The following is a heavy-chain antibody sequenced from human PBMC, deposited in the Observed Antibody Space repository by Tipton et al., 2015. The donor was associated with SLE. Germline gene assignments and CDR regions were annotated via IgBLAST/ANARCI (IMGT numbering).Heavy chain of an antibody. Sequence: LRLSCTVSGGSISSSSYYWGWIRQPPGKGLEWIGSIYYSGSTYYNPSLKSRVTISVDTSKNQFSLKLSSVTAADTAVYYCARTPQGAFDIWGQGTMVTVSS. CDR1: GGSISSSSYY. CDR3: ARTPQGAFDI. J-gene: IGHJ3*02. CDR2: IYYSGST. V-gene: IGHV4-39*07.